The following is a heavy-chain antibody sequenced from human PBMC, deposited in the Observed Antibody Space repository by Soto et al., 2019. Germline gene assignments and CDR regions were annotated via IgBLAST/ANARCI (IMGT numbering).Heavy chain of an antibody. V-gene: IGHV1-69*13. Sequence: SVKVSCKASGGTFSSYAISWVRQAPVQGLEWMGGIIPIFGTANYAQKFQGRVTITADESTSTAYMELSSLRSEDTAVYYCASWSPYYDFWSGPKIYYGMDVWGQGTTVTVSS. CDR3: ASWSPYYDFWSGPKIYYGMDV. J-gene: IGHJ6*02. CDR2: IIPIFGTA. CDR1: GGTFSSYA. D-gene: IGHD3-3*01.